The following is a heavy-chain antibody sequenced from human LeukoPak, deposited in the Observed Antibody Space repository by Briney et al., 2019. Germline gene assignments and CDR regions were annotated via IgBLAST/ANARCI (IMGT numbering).Heavy chain of an antibody. D-gene: IGHD4/OR15-4a*01. J-gene: IGHJ4*02. CDR1: GFTFSKAW. CDR3: TTYLTT. V-gene: IGHV3-15*01. Sequence: NPGGSLRLSCAVSGFTFSKAWMGWVRQAPGKGLEWVGRITITTDGGTTVYAAPVRCRFTISRDNSKTTLYLQMNSLKTEDTAVYYFTTYLTTRGQGTLVTVPS. CDR2: ITITTDGGTT.